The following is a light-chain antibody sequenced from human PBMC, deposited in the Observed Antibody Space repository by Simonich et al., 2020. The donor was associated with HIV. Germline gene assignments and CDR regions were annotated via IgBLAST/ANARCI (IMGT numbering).Light chain of an antibody. V-gene: IGLV3-1*01. CDR2: QDD. J-gene: IGLJ2*01. CDR1: KLGDKN. Sequence: SDELTQPPSVSVSPGQTASITCPGDKLGDKNVCWYQQKPGLSPGLVIYQDDFRPPGIPEQFSGSNSGNTATLTIRGTQAMDEAAYYCQAWDRTIVLFGGGTKLTVL. CDR3: QAWDRTIVL.